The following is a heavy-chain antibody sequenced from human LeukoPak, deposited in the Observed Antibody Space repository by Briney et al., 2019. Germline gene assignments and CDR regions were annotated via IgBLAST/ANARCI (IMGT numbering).Heavy chain of an antibody. D-gene: IGHD3-22*01. CDR2: IYYSGST. CDR1: RRSISSSSYY. J-gene: IGHJ4*02. CDR3: ARLPNYYDSSTDY. V-gene: IGHV4-39*01. Sequence: SETLSLTCIVSRRSISSSSYYWGWIRQPPGTGLEWIGSIYYSGSTYYNPSPKSPVTISVDTSKNQFSLKLSSVTAADTAVYYCARLPNYYDSSTDYWGQGTLVTVSS.